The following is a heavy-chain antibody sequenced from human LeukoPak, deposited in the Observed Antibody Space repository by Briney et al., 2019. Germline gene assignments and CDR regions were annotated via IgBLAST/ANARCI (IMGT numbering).Heavy chain of an antibody. CDR3: ARLAVRYCSSTSCYIPH. Sequence: SETLSLTCAVYGGSFSGYYWSWIRQPPGKGLEWIGEINHSGSTNYNPSLKSRVTISVDTSKNQFSLKLSSVTAADTAVYYCARLAVRYCSSTSCYIPHWGQGTLVTVSS. V-gene: IGHV4-34*01. CDR2: INHSGST. CDR1: GGSFSGYY. D-gene: IGHD2-2*02. J-gene: IGHJ4*02.